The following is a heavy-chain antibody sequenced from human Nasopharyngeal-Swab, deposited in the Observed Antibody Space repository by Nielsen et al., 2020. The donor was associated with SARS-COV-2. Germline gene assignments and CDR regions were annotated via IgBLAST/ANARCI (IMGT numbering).Heavy chain of an antibody. J-gene: IGHJ5*02. D-gene: IGHD2-15*01. CDR1: GFTFSSYW. CDR3: AKDSGAGFCDGGSCFPTNH. CDR2: IKQDGGEK. Sequence: GGSLRLSCAASGFTFSSYWMSWVRQAPGKGLEWVANIKQDGGEKNYVDSVKGRFTISRDSSKNTLYLQMNSLRAEDTAVYYCAKDSGAGFCDGGSCFPTNHWGQGTLVTVSS. V-gene: IGHV3-7*03.